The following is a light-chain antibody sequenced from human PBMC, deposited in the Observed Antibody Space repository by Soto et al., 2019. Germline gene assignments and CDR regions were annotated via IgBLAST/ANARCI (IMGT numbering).Light chain of an antibody. Sequence: DSQMTQSPSTLSASVGDRVTITCRASQSIRSWLAWYQQKPGKAPKLLIYDASNLESGVPSRFSGRRSGTEFTLTISSLQPEDFATYYCQQYESYSPLTFGGGTKVDIK. CDR3: QQYESYSPLT. V-gene: IGKV1-5*01. CDR1: QSIRSW. J-gene: IGKJ4*01. CDR2: DAS.